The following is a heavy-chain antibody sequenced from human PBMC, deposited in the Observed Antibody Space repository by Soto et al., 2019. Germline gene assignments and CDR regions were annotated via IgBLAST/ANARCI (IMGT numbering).Heavy chain of an antibody. V-gene: IGHV3-33*01. J-gene: IGHJ6*03. CDR3: ARGPDIVVGVAATGGDYYMDV. D-gene: IGHD2-15*01. CDR2: IWYDGSNK. Sequence: QVQLVESGGGVVQPGRSLRLSCAASGFTFSSYGMHWVRQAPGKGLEWVAVIWYDGSNKYYADSVKGRFTISRDNSKNTLYLQMNSLRAEDTSVYYCARGPDIVVGVAATGGDYYMDVWGKGNTVNVSS. CDR1: GFTFSSYG.